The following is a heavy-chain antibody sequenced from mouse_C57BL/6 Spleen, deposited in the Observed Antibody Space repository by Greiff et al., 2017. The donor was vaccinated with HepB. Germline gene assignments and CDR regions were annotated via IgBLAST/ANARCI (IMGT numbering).Heavy chain of an antibody. CDR2: IHPNSGST. CDR3: ANPSTVGATEYFDV. D-gene: IGHD1-1*01. J-gene: IGHJ1*03. CDR1: GYTFTSYW. Sequence: QVQLQQPGAELVKPGASVKLSCKASGYTFTSYWMHWVKQRPGQGLEWIGMIHPNSGSTNYNEKFKSKATLTVDKSSSTAYMQLSSLTSEDSAVYYCANPSTVGATEYFDVWGKGTTVTVSS. V-gene: IGHV1-64*01.